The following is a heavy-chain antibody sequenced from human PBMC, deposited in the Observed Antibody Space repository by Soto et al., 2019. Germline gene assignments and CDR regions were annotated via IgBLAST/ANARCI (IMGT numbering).Heavy chain of an antibody. D-gene: IGHD6-13*01. CDR1: GGSFSGYY. CDR2: INHSGST. J-gene: IGHJ6*02. Sequence: QVQLQQWGAGLLKPSETLSLTCAVYGGSFSGYYWSWIRQPPGKGLEWIGEINHSGSTNYNPSLNIRVPISVATSKNQFSRRLSSVTAADTAVYYCARDPLSPGIAAAGPGYYYGMDVWGQGTTVTVSS. V-gene: IGHV4-34*01. CDR3: ARDPLSPGIAAAGPGYYYGMDV.